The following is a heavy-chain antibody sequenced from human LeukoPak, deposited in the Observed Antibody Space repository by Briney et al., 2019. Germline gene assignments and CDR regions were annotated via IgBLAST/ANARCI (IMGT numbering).Heavy chain of an antibody. CDR2: ISGSGGYT. V-gene: IGHV3-23*01. J-gene: IGHJ4*02. CDR1: GFTFSSYA. Sequence: GGSLRLSCAASGFTFSSYAMSWVRQAPGKGLEWVTAISGSGGYTYYADSVKGRFTISRDSSKNTLYLQINSLRAEDTAVYYCAKSHYYDSSGHIDYWGQGTLVTVSS. CDR3: AKSHYYDSSGHIDY. D-gene: IGHD3-22*01.